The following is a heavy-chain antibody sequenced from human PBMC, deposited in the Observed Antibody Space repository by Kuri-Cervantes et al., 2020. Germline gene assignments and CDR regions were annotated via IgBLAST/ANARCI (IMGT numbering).Heavy chain of an antibody. CDR3: ARGELGATEWFDP. J-gene: IGHJ5*02. V-gene: IGHV1-18*01. CDR1: GYTFNTYG. CDR2: ISTYNGNT. D-gene: IGHD1-26*01. Sequence: ASVKVSCKASGYTFNTYGLSWVRQAPGQGLEWMGWISTYNGNTNYAQNLQGRVSMTTDTSTNTAYMELRSLRSDDTAVYYCARGELGATEWFDPWGQGTLVTVSS.